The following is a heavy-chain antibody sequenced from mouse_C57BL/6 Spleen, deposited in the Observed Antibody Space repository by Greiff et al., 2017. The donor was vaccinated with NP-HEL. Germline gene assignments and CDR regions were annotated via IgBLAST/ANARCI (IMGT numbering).Heavy chain of an antibody. Sequence: EVQLQQSGPELVKPGASVKISCKASGYTFTDYYMNWVKQSHGKSLEWIGDINPNNGGTSYNQKFKGKATLTVDKSSSTAYMELRSLTSEDSAVYYCAREMDYEEFAYWGQGTLVTVSA. D-gene: IGHD2-4*01. V-gene: IGHV1-26*01. CDR2: INPNNGGT. J-gene: IGHJ3*01. CDR1: GYTFTDYY. CDR3: AREMDYEEFAY.